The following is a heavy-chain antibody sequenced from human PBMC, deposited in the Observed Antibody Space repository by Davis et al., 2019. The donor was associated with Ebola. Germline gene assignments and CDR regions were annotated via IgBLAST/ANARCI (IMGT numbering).Heavy chain of an antibody. CDR3: ARGWFRSGMDV. CDR2: TYYNSKWYN. Sequence: HSQTLSLTCAISGDSVSGNSGAWNWIRQSPSRGLEWLGRTYYNSKWYNDYAVSVKSRITINPDTSRNHFSLQLNSVTPEDTAIYFCARGWFRSGMDVWGQGTTVTVSS. J-gene: IGHJ6*02. CDR1: GDSVSGNSGA. D-gene: IGHD3-10*01. V-gene: IGHV6-1*01.